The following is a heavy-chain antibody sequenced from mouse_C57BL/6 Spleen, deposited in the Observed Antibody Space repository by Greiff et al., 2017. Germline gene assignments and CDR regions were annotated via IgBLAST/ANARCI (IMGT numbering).Heavy chain of an antibody. J-gene: IGHJ4*01. D-gene: IGHD2-2*01. CDR2: IDPSDSET. CDR1: GYTFTSYW. CDR3: ARGGYGYEGAMDD. V-gene: IGHV1-52*01. Sequence: QVQLQQPGAELVRPGSSVKLSCKASGYTFTSYWMHWVKQRPIQGLEWIGNIDPSDSETHYNQKFKDKATLTVDKSSSTAYMQLSSLTSEDSAVYYCARGGYGYEGAMDDWGQGTSVTVSA.